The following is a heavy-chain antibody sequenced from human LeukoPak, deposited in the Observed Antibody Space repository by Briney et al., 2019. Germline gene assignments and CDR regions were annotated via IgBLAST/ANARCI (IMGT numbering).Heavy chain of an antibody. V-gene: IGHV3-74*01. CDR2: INSDGSSA. CDR1: GFTFTSYW. CDR3: AVGAAGLDY. Sequence: GGSLRLSCAASGFTFTSYWIHWVRQAPGKGLVWVSRINSDGSSASYADSMKGRFTISRDNAKNTLYLQMNSLRAEDTAVYYCAVGAAGLDYWGQGTQVTVSS. J-gene: IGHJ4*02. D-gene: IGHD6-13*01.